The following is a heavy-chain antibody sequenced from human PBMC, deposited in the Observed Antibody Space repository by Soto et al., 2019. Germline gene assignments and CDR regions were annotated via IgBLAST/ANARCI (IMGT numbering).Heavy chain of an antibody. CDR2: ISYDGSNK. J-gene: IGHJ4*02. CDR3: ARDPTY. CDR1: GFTFNSYA. Sequence: QVQLVDSGGGVVQPGRSLRLSCAASGFTFNSYAMHWVRQAPGRGLEWVAVISYDGSNKYYADSVKGRFTISRDKSKNTLYLQMNSLRAEDTAVYYCARDPTYWGQGTLVTVSS. V-gene: IGHV3-30-3*01.